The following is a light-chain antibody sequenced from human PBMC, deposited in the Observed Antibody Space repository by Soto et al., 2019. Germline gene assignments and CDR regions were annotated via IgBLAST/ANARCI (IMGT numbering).Light chain of an antibody. Sequence: QSVLTQSPSASASLGASVKLTCTLSSGHSSYAIAWHQQKPEKGPRCLMNLNSDGSHSKGDGIPARFSGSSSGAERYLTISSLQSEDEADYYCQTWGTGIHEVFGRGTKVTVL. CDR1: SGHSSYA. CDR3: QTWGTGIHEV. J-gene: IGLJ3*02. CDR2: LNSDGSH. V-gene: IGLV4-69*02.